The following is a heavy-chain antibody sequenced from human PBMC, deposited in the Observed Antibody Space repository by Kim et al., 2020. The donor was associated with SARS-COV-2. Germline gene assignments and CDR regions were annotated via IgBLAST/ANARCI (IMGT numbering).Heavy chain of an antibody. D-gene: IGHD6-19*01. V-gene: IGHV3-33*06. Sequence: GGSLRLSCAASGFTFSSYAMHWVRQAPGKGLEWVAVIWYDGSNKYYADSVKGRFTISRDNSKNTLYLQMNSLRAEDTAVYYCAKDRGGEQWLVLQLYFDYWGQGTLVTVSS. CDR2: IWYDGSNK. CDR1: GFTFSSYA. J-gene: IGHJ4*02. CDR3: AKDRGGEQWLVLQLYFDY.